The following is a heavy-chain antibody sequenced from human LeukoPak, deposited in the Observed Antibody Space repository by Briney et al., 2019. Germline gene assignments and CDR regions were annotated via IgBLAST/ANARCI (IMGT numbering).Heavy chain of an antibody. CDR1: GYTFARDG. J-gene: IGHJ4*02. Sequence: ASVKVSCKXSGYTFARDGISWVRQAPGQGLEWMGWISAYNDDSKYAQHLQGRVTLTTDTSTGTAYMELRSLTSDDTALYYCARDTARITTPGGPDYWGQGTLVTVSS. V-gene: IGHV1-18*01. CDR3: ARDTARITTPGGPDY. D-gene: IGHD6-13*01. CDR2: ISAYNDDS.